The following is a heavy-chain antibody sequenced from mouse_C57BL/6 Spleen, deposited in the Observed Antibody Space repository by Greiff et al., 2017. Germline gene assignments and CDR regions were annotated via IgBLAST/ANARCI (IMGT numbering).Heavy chain of an antibody. Sequence: QVQLQQSGAELVKPGASVKMSCKASGYTFTSYWITWVKQRPGQGLEWIGDIYPGSGSTNYNEKFKSKATLTVDTSSSTAYMQLSSLTSEDSAVYYCARRHYYGNDYAMDYWGQGTSVTVSS. CDR3: ARRHYYGNDYAMDY. J-gene: IGHJ4*01. CDR1: GYTFTSYW. V-gene: IGHV1-55*01. D-gene: IGHD1-1*01. CDR2: IYPGSGST.